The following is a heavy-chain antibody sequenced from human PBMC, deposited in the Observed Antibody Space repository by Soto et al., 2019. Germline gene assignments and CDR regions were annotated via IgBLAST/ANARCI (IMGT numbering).Heavy chain of an antibody. CDR2: VNHGGTS. J-gene: IGHJ3*02. Sequence: SETLSLTCAVHGGSFSGYYWDWIRQPPGKGLEWIGEVNHGGTSNYNPSLKSRAIISVDTSKNQFSLKLSSVTAADTAVYYCARVGSYCGGDCYSHAFDIWGQGTMVT. V-gene: IGHV4-34*01. CDR1: GGSFSGYY. CDR3: ARVGSYCGGDCYSHAFDI. D-gene: IGHD2-21*02.